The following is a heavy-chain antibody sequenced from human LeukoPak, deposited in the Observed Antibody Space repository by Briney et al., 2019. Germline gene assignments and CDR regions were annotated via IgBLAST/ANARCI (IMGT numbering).Heavy chain of an antibody. CDR2: LNPRSGAT. V-gene: IGHV1-2*02. Sequence: GASVKVSCKASGYTFVDYYLYWVRQAPGQGLEWMGWLNPRSGATNYAQKFLARVTMTRDTSINTAYMELSRLRSDDTAVYYCARDHRRGSTGYDMPADWGQGTLVTVSS. CDR1: GYTFVDYY. D-gene: IGHD5-12*01. CDR3: ARDHRRGSTGYDMPAD. J-gene: IGHJ4*02.